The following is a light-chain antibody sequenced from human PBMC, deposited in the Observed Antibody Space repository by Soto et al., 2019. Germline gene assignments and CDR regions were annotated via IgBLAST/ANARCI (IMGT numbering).Light chain of an antibody. Sequence: EIVLTQSPGTLSLSPGERATLSCRAIQSVSSSYLAWYQQKPGQAPRLLIYDASTRATGIPARFSGSGSGTEFTLTISSLQSEDFAVYYCQQYNNWPPLTFGGGTKVDIK. CDR3: QQYNNWPPLT. CDR2: DAS. V-gene: IGKV3-15*01. CDR1: QSVSSSY. J-gene: IGKJ4*01.